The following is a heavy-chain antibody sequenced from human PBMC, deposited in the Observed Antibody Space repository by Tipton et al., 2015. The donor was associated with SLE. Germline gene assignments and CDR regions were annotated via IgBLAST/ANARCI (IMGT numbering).Heavy chain of an antibody. D-gene: IGHD3-3*01. CDR2: IYHSGST. J-gene: IGHJ4*02. CDR1: GYSISSGYY. Sequence: TLSLTCAVSGYSISSGYYWGWIRQPPGKGLEWIGSIYHSGSTYYNPSLKSRVTIPVDTSKNQFSLKLSSVTAADTAVYYCARNFWSGYYGYWGQGTLVTVSS. CDR3: ARNFWSGYYGY. V-gene: IGHV4-38-2*01.